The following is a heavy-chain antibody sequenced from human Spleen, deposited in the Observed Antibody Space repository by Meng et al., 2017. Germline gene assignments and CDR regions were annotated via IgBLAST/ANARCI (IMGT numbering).Heavy chain of an antibody. V-gene: IGHV3-33*01. CDR2: IRYDGSNK. J-gene: IGHJ4*02. CDR3: TREGLYYYDTSGPLGY. CDR1: GFTFISHG. D-gene: IGHD3-22*01. Sequence: GESLKISCAASGFTFISHGLHWVRQAPGKGLEWVAVIRYDGSNKSYADSVKGRFTISRDNSKNTLYLQMNSLRAEDTAVYYCTREGLYYYDTSGPLGYWGQGTLVTVSS.